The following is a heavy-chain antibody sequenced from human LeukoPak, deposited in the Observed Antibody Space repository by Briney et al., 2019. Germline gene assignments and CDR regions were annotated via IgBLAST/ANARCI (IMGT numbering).Heavy chain of an antibody. V-gene: IGHV4-39*07. D-gene: IGHD6-13*01. CDR2: IYYSGST. CDR3: ALGGYRESGLDY. J-gene: IGHJ4*02. CDR1: GGSISSSSYY. Sequence: SETQSLTCTVSGGSISSSSYYWGWIRQPPGKGLEWIGSIYYSGSTYYNPSLRSRVTISVDTSKNQFSLKLSSVTAADTAVYYCALGGYRESGLDYWGQGTLVTVSS.